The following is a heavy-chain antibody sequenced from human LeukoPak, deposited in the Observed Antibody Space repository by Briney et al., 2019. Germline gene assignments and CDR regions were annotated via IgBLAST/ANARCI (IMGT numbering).Heavy chain of an antibody. CDR1: GFTFSSYS. D-gene: IGHD3-22*01. CDR2: ISSSSSYI. CDR3: AKSLNYYDSSGYRLLDY. V-gene: IGHV3-21*01. J-gene: IGHJ4*02. Sequence: PGGSLRLSCAASGFTFSSYSMNWVRQAPGKGLEWVSSISSSSSYIYYADSVKGRFTISRDNSKNTLYLQMNSLRAEDTAVYYCAKSLNYYDSSGYRLLDYWGQGTLVTVSS.